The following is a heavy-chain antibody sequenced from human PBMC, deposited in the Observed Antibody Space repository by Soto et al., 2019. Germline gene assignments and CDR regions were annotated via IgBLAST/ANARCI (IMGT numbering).Heavy chain of an antibody. Sequence: GGSLRLSCAASGFTFSSYAMSWVRQAPGKGLEWVSAISGSGGSTYYADSVKGRFTISRDNGKSSLYLQMDRLRPEDTALYFCAKALYYYDSSPLDHWGQGTLVTVSS. J-gene: IGHJ4*02. CDR1: GFTFSSYA. CDR3: AKALYYYDSSPLDH. V-gene: IGHV3-23*01. CDR2: ISGSGGST. D-gene: IGHD3-22*01.